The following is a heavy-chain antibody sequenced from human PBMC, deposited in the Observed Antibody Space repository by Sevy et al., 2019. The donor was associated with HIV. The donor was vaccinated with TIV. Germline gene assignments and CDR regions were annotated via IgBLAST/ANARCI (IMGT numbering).Heavy chain of an antibody. CDR2: IYYTGTT. Sequence: SETLSLTCTVSGGSIGSSSYYWVWIRQPPGKGLEWIGSIYYTGTTYYNPSLKSRVTISADRSKHEFSLKLSSVSAADTAVYYCARPFLNYFYGLDVWGRGTTVTVSS. D-gene: IGHD3-3*02. CDR1: GGSIGSSSYY. V-gene: IGHV4-39*01. CDR3: ARPFLNYFYGLDV. J-gene: IGHJ6*02.